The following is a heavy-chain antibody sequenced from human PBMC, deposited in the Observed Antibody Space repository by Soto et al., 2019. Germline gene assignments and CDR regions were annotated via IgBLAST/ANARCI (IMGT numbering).Heavy chain of an antibody. V-gene: IGHV4-61*01. J-gene: IGHJ4*02. D-gene: IGHD3-16*01. CDR2: IYYSGST. CDR3: ARALYGGIDY. CDR1: GGSVSSGSYY. Sequence: SETLSLTCTVSGGSVSSGSYYWSWIRQPPGKGLEWIGYIYYSGSTNYNPSLKSRVTISVDTSKNQFSLKLSSVTAADTAVYYCARALYGGIDYWGQGTLVTVSS.